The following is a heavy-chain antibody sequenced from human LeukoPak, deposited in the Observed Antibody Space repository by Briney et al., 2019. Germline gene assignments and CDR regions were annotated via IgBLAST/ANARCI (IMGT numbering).Heavy chain of an antibody. Sequence: GASVKVSCKASGYTISGYYMNWVRQAPGQGLEWMGWINSNSGGTAYAQKFQGRVAMTRDTSINTAYMELTGLRSDDTGVYYCARSDHSDSGGYYPNYWGQGTLVTVSS. CDR2: INSNSGGT. CDR3: ARSDHSDSGGYYPNY. V-gene: IGHV1-2*02. D-gene: IGHD3-22*01. J-gene: IGHJ4*02. CDR1: GYTISGYY.